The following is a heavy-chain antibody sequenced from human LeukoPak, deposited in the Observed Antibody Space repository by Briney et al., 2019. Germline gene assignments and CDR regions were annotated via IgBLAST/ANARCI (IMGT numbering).Heavy chain of an antibody. CDR3: ARDYGGSSGWFDP. Sequence: ASVKVSCKASGYTFTSYDINWVRQATGQGLEWMGWMSPNSDNTGYAQKFQGKVTFTRDTSISTAYMELRSLTSEDTAVYYCARDYGGSSGWFDPWGQGTLVTVSS. CDR1: GYTFTSYD. CDR2: MSPNSDNT. V-gene: IGHV1-8*01. D-gene: IGHD4-23*01. J-gene: IGHJ5*02.